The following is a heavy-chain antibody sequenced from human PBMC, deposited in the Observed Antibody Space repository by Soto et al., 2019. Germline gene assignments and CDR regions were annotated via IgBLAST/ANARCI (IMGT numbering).Heavy chain of an antibody. CDR1: GGSISTDY. J-gene: IGHJ4*02. Sequence: SETLSLTCTVSGGSISTDYGSWIRQSPGKGLEWIGFIYYGGSTNYNPSLKSRVTISVDTPKNQFSLKLSSVTAADTSVYYCAKNWNWGSLVHWGQGTLVTVSS. D-gene: IGHD7-27*01. CDR2: IYYGGST. CDR3: AKNWNWGSLVH. V-gene: IGHV4-59*08.